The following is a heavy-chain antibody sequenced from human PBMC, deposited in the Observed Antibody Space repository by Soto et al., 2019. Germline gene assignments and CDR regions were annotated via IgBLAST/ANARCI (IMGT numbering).Heavy chain of an antibody. CDR2: VIPIPGTA. CDR3: ARSHVTITSLVIHYDCYYGMDF. J-gene: IGHJ6*02. Sequence: QVQLVQSGAEVKKPGSSVKVSCKASGGTFGSYAISWVRQAPGQGLEWMGGVIPIPGTANYAQKFQGRVTIAADESTSTVYIQLSSTRSGDTAVYYSARSHVTITSLVIHYDCYYGMDFWCQGARVTVSS. CDR1: GGTFGSYA. D-gene: IGHD2-2*01. V-gene: IGHV1-69*01.